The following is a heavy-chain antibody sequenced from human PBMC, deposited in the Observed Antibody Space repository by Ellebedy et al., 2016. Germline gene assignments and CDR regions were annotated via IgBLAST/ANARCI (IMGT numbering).Heavy chain of an antibody. CDR3: AKDPHCSGGSCYERTFGS. CDR1: GFTFTSYA. D-gene: IGHD2-15*01. Sequence: GGSLRLSXAASGFTFTSYAMSWVRQVPGKGLEWVSTIGSSGGRTYYSDSVRGRFTISRDNSKNTLYLQMNSLGDEDTSVYYCAKDPHCSGGSCYERTFGSWGQGTLVTVSS. V-gene: IGHV3-23*01. J-gene: IGHJ5*02. CDR2: IGSSGGRT.